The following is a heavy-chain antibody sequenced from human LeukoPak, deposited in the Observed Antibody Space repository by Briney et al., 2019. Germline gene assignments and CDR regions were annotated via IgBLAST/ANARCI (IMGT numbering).Heavy chain of an antibody. CDR3: HVSWGIVVVPAAIGVGLGDY. V-gene: IGHV1-46*01. Sequence: ASVKVSCKASGYTFTSYYMHWVRQAPGQGLEWMGIINPSGGSTSYAQKFQGRVTMTRDTSTSTVYVELSSLRSEDTAVYYCHVSWGIVVVPAAIGVGLGDYWGQGTLVTVSS. CDR2: INPSGGST. D-gene: IGHD2-2*02. CDR1: GYTFTSYY. J-gene: IGHJ4*02.